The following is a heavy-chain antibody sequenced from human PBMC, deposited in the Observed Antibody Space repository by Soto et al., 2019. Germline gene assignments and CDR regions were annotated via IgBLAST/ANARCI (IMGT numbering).Heavy chain of an antibody. Sequence: ASVTVSCKVSGYTLTELSMHWVRQAPGKGLEWMGGFDPEDGETIYAQKFQGRVTMTEDTSTDTAYMELSSLRSEDTAVYYCATDFSSGYYSYFDYWGQGTLVTVSS. CDR2: FDPEDGET. CDR1: GYTLTELS. V-gene: IGHV1-24*01. J-gene: IGHJ4*02. CDR3: ATDFSSGYYSYFDY. D-gene: IGHD3-22*01.